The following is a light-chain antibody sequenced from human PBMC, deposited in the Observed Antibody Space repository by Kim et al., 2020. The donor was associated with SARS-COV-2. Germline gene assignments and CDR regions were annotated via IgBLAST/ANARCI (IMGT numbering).Light chain of an antibody. CDR2: QDS. Sequence: SYELTQPPSVSVSPGQTASITCSGDKLGDKYACWYQQKPGQSPVLVIYQDSKRPSGIPERFSGSNSGNTPTLTISGTQAMDEADYYCQAWDSSTKVFGTG. CDR1: KLGDKY. J-gene: IGLJ1*01. CDR3: QAWDSSTKV. V-gene: IGLV3-1*01.